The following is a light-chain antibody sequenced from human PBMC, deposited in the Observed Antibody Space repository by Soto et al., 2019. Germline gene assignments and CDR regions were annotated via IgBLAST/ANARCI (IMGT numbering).Light chain of an antibody. Sequence: QSALTQPASVSGSPGQSITISCTGTTSDVGSYDLVSWYQQHTGAAPKLLIYEVTERPSGVSIRFSGSKSDYTASLPISGLQAADEADYYCSSYAGRGVGVFGGGTKLTVL. CDR1: TSDVGSYDL. V-gene: IGLV2-23*02. J-gene: IGLJ2*01. CDR2: EVT. CDR3: SSYAGRGVGV.